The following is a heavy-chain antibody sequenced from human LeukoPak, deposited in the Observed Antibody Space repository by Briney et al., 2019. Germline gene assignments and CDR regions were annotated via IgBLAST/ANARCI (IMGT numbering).Heavy chain of an antibody. D-gene: IGHD1-1*01. CDR1: DGSISRSSYY. CDR3: ARLSLDGVDY. Sequence: TETLSLTCTVSDGSISRSSYYWGWIRQPPGKGLEWIGSIFYSGNTYYNPSLKSRVTISVDTSKNQFSLKLSSVTAADTAVYYCARLSLDGVDYWGQGTLVTVSS. J-gene: IGHJ4*02. V-gene: IGHV4-39*01. CDR2: IFYSGNT.